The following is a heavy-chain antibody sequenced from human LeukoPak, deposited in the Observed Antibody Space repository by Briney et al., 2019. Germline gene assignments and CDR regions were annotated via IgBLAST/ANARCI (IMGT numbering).Heavy chain of an antibody. Sequence: EASVKVSCKASGGTFSSYAISWVRQAPGQGLEWMGGIIPIFGTANYAQKFQGRVTITADESTSTAYMELSSLRSEDTAVYYCARVKIRDYYDSSGYFDYWGQGTLVTVSS. CDR3: ARVKIRDYYDSSGYFDY. CDR2: IIPIFGTA. V-gene: IGHV1-69*13. J-gene: IGHJ4*02. CDR1: GGTFSSYA. D-gene: IGHD3-22*01.